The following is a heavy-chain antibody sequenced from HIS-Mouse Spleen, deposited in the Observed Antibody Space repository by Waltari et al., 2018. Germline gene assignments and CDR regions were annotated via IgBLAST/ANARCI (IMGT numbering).Heavy chain of an antibody. V-gene: IGHV4-39*07. CDR1: GGSISSSSYY. Sequence: QLQLQESGPGLVKPSETLSLTCTVSGGSISSSSYYWGWIRQPPGKGLEWIGRIYYSGSTYYTPSLKSRVTISVDPSKNQFSLKLSSVTAADTAVYYCAREIPYSSSWYDWYFDLWGRGTLVTVSS. J-gene: IGHJ2*01. CDR3: AREIPYSSSWYDWYFDL. D-gene: IGHD6-13*01. CDR2: IYYSGST.